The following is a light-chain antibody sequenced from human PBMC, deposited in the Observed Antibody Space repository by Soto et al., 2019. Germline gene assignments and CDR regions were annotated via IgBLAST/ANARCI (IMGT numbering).Light chain of an antibody. CDR2: DAS. CDR3: HQHAESPLT. CDR1: LSVSVY. J-gene: IGKJ4*01. V-gene: IGKV3-11*01. Sequence: VVLTQSPATLSLSPGERATLSCRTSLSVSVYLDWYQQKPGQAPRLLISDASNRATGIPARFSGSGSGTDFTLTISSLEPEDFAVYYCHQHAESPLTFGGGTRVEI.